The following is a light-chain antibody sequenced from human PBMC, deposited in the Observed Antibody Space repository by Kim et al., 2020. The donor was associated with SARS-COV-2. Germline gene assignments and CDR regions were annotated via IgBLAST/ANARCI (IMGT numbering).Light chain of an antibody. V-gene: IGKV1-39*01. CDR1: QNVANF. Sequence: DIQMTQSPSSLSASVGDRVTITCQASQNVANFLNWYQQSPGKAPKLLIYSASSLQSGVPSRFSGSGSVTDFTLTISSLQPEDFATYFCQQSYFIPYTFGQGSKLDI. CDR2: SAS. J-gene: IGKJ2*01. CDR3: QQSYFIPYT.